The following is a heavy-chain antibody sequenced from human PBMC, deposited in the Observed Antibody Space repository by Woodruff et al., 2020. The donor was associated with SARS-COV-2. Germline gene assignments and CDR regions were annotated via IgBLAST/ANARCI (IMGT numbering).Heavy chain of an antibody. CDR3: ARLTQLVDY. V-gene: IGHV5-51*01. Sequence: MGIIYPGDSDTRYSPSFQGQVTISADKSISTAYLQWSSLKASDTAMYYCARLTQLVDYWGQGTLVTVSS. CDR2: IYPGDSDT. D-gene: IGHD6-6*01. J-gene: IGHJ4*02.